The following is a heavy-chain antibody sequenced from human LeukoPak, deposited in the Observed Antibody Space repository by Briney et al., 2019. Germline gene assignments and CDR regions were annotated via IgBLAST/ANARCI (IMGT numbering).Heavy chain of an antibody. CDR2: INSDGSST. J-gene: IGHJ4*02. V-gene: IGHV3-74*01. Sequence: GGSLRLSCAASGFTFSSYWMHWVRQAPGKGLVWVSRINSDGSSTSYADSVKGRFTISRGNAKNTLYLQMNSLRAEDTAVYYCARTMVRGVIFDYWGQGTLVTVSS. D-gene: IGHD3-10*01. CDR3: ARTMVRGVIFDY. CDR1: GFTFSSYW.